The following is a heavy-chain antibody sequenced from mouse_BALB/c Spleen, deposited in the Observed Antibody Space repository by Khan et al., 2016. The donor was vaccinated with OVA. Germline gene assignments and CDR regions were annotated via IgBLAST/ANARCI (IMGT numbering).Heavy chain of an antibody. CDR3: ATHGYVAWFAY. CDR2: INPSTGYT. V-gene: IGHV1-7*01. CDR1: GYTFTTYW. J-gene: IGHJ3*01. Sequence: QVQLQQSGAELAKPGASVKMSCKAAGYTFTTYWMHWVKQRPGQGLEWIGYINPSTGYTENNQKFKDKATLTADKSSSTAYMQLSSLTSEDSAVCYCATHGYVAWFAYWGQGTLVTVSA. D-gene: IGHD1-2*01.